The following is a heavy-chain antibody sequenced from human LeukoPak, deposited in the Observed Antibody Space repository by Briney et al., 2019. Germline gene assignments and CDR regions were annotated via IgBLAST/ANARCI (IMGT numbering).Heavy chain of an antibody. CDR2: IYYSGST. Sequence: SETLSLTCTVSGGSISSYYWSWIRQPPGKGLEWIGYIYYSGSTNYNPSLKSRVTISVKTSKNQFSLKLSSVTAADTAVYYCARALVGSSSGYFYYYMDVWGKGTTVTVSS. J-gene: IGHJ6*03. CDR3: ARALVGSSSGYFYYYMDV. CDR1: GGSISSYY. V-gene: IGHV4-59*01. D-gene: IGHD6-6*01.